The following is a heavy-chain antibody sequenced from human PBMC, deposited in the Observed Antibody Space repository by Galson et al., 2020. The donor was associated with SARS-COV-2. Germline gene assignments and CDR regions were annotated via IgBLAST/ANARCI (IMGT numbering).Heavy chain of an antibody. J-gene: IGHJ6*02. Sequence: GESLKISCAASGFTFEDYAMHWVRQPRGKGLEWVSHISWDGAFTYYADFAKGRFIISRDNSKNSLYLQMNSLRGEDTALYYCARSGYTSGDPDYYFYCMDVWGPGTTVTGSS. CDR2: ISWDGAFT. CDR1: GFTFEDYA. CDR3: ARSGYTSGDPDYYFYCMDV. V-gene: IGHV3-43D*03. D-gene: IGHD5-18*01.